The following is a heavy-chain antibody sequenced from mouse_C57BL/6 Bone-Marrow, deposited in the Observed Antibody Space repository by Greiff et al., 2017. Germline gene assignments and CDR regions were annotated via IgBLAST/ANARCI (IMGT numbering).Heavy chain of an antibody. V-gene: IGHV6-3*01. CDR2: IRLKSDNYAT. Sequence: EVKLMESGGGLVQPGGSMKLSCVASGFTFSNYWLNWVRQSPEKGLEWVAQIRLKSDNYATHYAESVKGRFTISRDDSKSSVYLQMNNLRAEDTGIYYCTGRRQLRLRAWFAYWGQGTLVTVSA. D-gene: IGHD3-2*02. CDR3: TGRRQLRLRAWFAY. J-gene: IGHJ3*01. CDR1: GFTFSNYW.